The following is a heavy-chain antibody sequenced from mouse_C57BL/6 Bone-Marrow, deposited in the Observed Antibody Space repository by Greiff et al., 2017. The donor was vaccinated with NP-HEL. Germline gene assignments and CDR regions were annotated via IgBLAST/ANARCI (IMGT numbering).Heavy chain of an antibody. D-gene: IGHD2-1*01. CDR2: IYPGSGST. V-gene: IGHV1-55*01. Sequence: VQLQQPGAELVKPGASVKMSCKASGYTFTSYWITWVKQRPGQGLEWIGDIYPGSGSTNYNEKFKGKATLTVDTSSSTAYMQLSSLTSEDSAVYYCARYDGNYFYYFDYWGQGTTLTVSS. CDR3: ARYDGNYFYYFDY. J-gene: IGHJ2*01. CDR1: GYTFTSYW.